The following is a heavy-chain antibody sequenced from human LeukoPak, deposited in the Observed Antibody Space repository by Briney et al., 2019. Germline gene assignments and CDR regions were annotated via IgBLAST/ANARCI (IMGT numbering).Heavy chain of an antibody. CDR2: IKQDGSEK. Sequence: GGSLSLSCAASGFTFSSYWMSWIRQAPGKGLEWVANIKQDGSEKYYVDSVKGRFTISRDNAKNSLYLQMNSLRAEETAVYYCARVRGGSYWDYFDYWGQGTLVTVSS. CDR1: GFTFSSYW. D-gene: IGHD1-26*01. J-gene: IGHJ4*02. V-gene: IGHV3-7*01. CDR3: ARVRGGSYWDYFDY.